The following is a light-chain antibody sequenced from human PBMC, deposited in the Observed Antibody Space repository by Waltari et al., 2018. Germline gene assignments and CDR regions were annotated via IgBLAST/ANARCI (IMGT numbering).Light chain of an antibody. CDR1: QTISNS. CDR2: KAS. V-gene: IGKV1-5*03. J-gene: IGKJ1*01. Sequence: DIQMTQSPSTLSASVGDRVTITCRANQTISNSLAWYQQKPGKAPTLLIYKASSLESGVPSRFSGSGSGTDFTLTISSLQPDDFATYYCQQYSTYSTFGQGTKVEI. CDR3: QQYSTYST.